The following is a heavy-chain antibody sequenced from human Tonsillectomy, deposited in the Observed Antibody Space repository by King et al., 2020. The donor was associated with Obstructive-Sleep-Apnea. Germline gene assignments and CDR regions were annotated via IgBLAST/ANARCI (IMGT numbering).Heavy chain of an antibody. CDR1: GGSFSGYY. CDR2: INHSGST. CDR3: ARGPTPATGFGELFVSRHWFDP. Sequence: VQLQQWGAGLLKPSETLSLTCAVYGGSFSGYYWSWIRQPPGKGLEWIGEINHSGSTNYNPSLKSRVTISVDTSKNQFSLKLSSVTAADTAVYYCARGPTPATGFGELFVSRHWFDPWGQGTLVTVSS. D-gene: IGHD3-10*01. V-gene: IGHV4-34*01. J-gene: IGHJ5*02.